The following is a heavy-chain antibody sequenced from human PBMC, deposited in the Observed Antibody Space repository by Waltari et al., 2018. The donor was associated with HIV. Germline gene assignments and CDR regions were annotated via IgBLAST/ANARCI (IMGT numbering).Heavy chain of an antibody. V-gene: IGHV3-30*02. CDR2: IRYDGGRE. D-gene: IGHD1-26*01. Sequence: QVHVVESGGGVVQPGGALGLFCIASGLNGKIVDIHWVRQAPGRGRGWVAGIRYDGGREDYGDSVKGRFIVSRDNSKNAIFLEMTTLRQEDTAIYRCAKDGAPGRDAVFDIWGQGTMVTVS. CDR3: AKDGAPGRDAVFDI. J-gene: IGHJ3*01. CDR1: GLNGKIVD.